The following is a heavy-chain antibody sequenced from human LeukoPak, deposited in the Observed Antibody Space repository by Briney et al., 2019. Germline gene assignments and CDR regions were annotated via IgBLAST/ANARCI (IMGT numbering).Heavy chain of an antibody. V-gene: IGHV3-43*02. CDR3: ARDRMSRAPTYFHH. J-gene: IGHJ1*01. D-gene: IGHD2-2*01. Sequence: GGSLRLSCAASGFTFDEFGMHWVRQAPGKGLEWVSFVSGDGGRTDYADSVKGRFTISRDNRKNSLYLQMDSLTAEDIAFYFCARDRMSRAPTYFHHWGQGTLVTVSA. CDR1: GFTFDEFG. CDR2: VSGDGGRT.